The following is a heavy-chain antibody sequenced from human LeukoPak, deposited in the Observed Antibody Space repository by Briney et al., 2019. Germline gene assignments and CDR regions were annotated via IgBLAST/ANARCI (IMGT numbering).Heavy chain of an antibody. Sequence: GGSLRLSCAGFGFTLSSYVMSWVRQGPGKGLEWVSAISASGGSTYYADSVKGRFTISRDNSKNTLDLQMNSLRAEDTAIYYCAKVSVGAKGRPFDYWGQGTLVTVSS. CDR1: GFTLSSYV. V-gene: IGHV3-23*01. CDR3: AKVSVGAKGRPFDY. J-gene: IGHJ4*02. CDR2: ISASGGST. D-gene: IGHD1-26*01.